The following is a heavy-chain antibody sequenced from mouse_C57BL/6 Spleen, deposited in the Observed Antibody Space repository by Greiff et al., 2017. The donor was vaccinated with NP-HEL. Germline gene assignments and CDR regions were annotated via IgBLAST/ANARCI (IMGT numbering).Heavy chain of an antibody. V-gene: IGHV1-52*01. CDR2: IDPSDSET. CDR3: ARGGHDGSSYVEAMDY. Sequence: VQLQQPGAELVRPGSSVKLSCKASGYTFTSYWMHWVKQRPIQGLEWIGNIDPSDSETHYNQKFKDKATLTVDKSSSTAYMQLSSLTSEDSAVYYCARGGHDGSSYVEAMDYWGQGTSVTVSS. CDR1: GYTFTSYW. J-gene: IGHJ4*01. D-gene: IGHD1-1*01.